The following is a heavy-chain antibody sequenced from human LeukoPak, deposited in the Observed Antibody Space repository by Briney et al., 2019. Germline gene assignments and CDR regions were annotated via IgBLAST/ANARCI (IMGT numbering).Heavy chain of an antibody. V-gene: IGHV3-23*01. CDR1: GFTLSSYA. CDR3: ATQNFDY. CDR2: IRSGGDT. J-gene: IGHJ4*02. Sequence: GGSLRLSCVASGFTLSSYAMSWVRQAPGKGLEWVSAIRSGGDTFYADSVKGRFTISRDDSGNTLYLQMNSLTAGDTAIYYCATQNFDYWGPGTLPTVSS.